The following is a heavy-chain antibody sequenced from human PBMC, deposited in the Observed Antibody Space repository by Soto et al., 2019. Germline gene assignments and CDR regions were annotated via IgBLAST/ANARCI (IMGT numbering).Heavy chain of an antibody. CDR1: GYTFTSYG. CDR3: ARDSPYNWNDEFYYGMDV. V-gene: IGHV1-18*01. Sequence: QVQLVQSGAEVKKPGASVKVSCKASGYTFTSYGIRWVRQAPGQGLEWMGWISAYNGNTNYAQKLQGRVTMTTDTSTSTAYMELRSLRYDDTAVYYCARDSPYNWNDEFYYGMDVWGQGTTVTVSS. CDR2: ISAYNGNT. J-gene: IGHJ6*02. D-gene: IGHD1-1*01.